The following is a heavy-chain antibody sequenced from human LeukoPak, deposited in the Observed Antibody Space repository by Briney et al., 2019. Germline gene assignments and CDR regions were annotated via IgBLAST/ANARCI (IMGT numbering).Heavy chain of an antibody. D-gene: IGHD5-18*01. Sequence: ASVKVSCKASGYTFTTYAMNWVRQAPGQGLEWMGWINTNTGNPAYAQGFTGRFVFSLDTSVSTAYLQISSLKADDTAVYYCAXXXAIGRAAMEGLLHWGQGTLVTVSS. CDR2: INTNTGNP. CDR3: AXXXAIGRAAMEGLLH. V-gene: IGHV7-4-1*02. J-gene: IGHJ4*02. CDR1: GYTFTTYA.